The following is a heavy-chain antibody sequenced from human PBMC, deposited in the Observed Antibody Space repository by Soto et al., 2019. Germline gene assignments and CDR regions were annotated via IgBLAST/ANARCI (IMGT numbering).Heavy chain of an antibody. CDR1: GYTFTGYY. CDR3: ARSSDYDFWSGLSNNWFDH. D-gene: IGHD3-3*01. Sequence: ASVKVSCKASGYTFTGYYMQWVRQAPGQGLEWMGWINPNSGGTNYAQKIQGWVTMTRDTSISTAYMELSRLRSDDTAVYYCARSSDYDFWSGLSNNWFDHWGQGTLVTVSS. J-gene: IGHJ5*02. V-gene: IGHV1-2*04. CDR2: INPNSGGT.